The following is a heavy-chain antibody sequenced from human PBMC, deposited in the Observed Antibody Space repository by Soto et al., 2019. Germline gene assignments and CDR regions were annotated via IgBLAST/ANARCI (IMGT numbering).Heavy chain of an antibody. V-gene: IGHV3-73*01. D-gene: IGHD3-3*01. J-gene: IGHJ6*03. CDR3: SRQASDFWSGKPQYYMDV. CDR2: MRSKGNNYAT. Sequence: EVQLVESGGGWVQPGGSLKLSCAASGFTFSGSAMHWVRQASGQGLEWVGRMRSKGNNYATAYGASLKGRFTISRDDSKNTADLQVQSLNTEDTAVYCCSRQASDFWSGKPQYYMDVWGKGTTVTVSS. CDR1: GFTFSGSA.